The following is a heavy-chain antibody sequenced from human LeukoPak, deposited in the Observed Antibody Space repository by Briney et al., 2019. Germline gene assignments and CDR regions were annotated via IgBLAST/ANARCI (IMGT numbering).Heavy chain of an antibody. D-gene: IGHD5-24*01. CDR2: ISASGDVT. CDR3: ARERWLQPDY. J-gene: IGHJ4*02. V-gene: IGHV3-23*01. Sequence: GGSLRLSCAASGFTFNKFPMGWVRQAPGRGLEWVSAISASGDVTFYADSLRGRFTISRDNSKNSLYLQMDSLRAEDTAVYYCARERWLQPDYWGQGILVTVSS. CDR1: GFTFNKFP.